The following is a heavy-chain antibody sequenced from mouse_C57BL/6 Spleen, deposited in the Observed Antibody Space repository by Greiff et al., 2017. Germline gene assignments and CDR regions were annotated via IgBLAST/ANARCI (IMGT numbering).Heavy chain of an antibody. CDR1: GFTFSDYY. V-gene: IGHV5-16*01. J-gene: IGHJ2*01. CDR2: INYDGSST. D-gene: IGHD1-1*01. Sequence: EVKLVESEGGLVQPGSSMKLSCTASGFTFSDYYMAWVRQVPEKGLEWVANINYDGSSTYYLDSLKSRFIISRDNAKNILYLQMSSLKSEDTATYYCAREGSYYGSSYDYWGQGTTLTVSS. CDR3: AREGSYYGSSYDY.